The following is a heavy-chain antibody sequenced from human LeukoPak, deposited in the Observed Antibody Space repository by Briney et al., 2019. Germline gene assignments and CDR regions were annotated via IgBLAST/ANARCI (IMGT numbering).Heavy chain of an antibody. CDR1: GFTFSSYA. D-gene: IGHD3-22*01. J-gene: IGHJ4*02. CDR3: AKGYYYDSRQAEFDY. V-gene: IGHV3-23*01. CDR2: ISGSGGST. Sequence: GGSLRLSCAASGFTFSSYAMSWVRQAPGKGLEWVSAISGSGGSTYYADSVKGRFTISRDNSKNTLYLQMNSLRAEDTAVYYCAKGYYYDSRQAEFDYWGQGTLVTVSS.